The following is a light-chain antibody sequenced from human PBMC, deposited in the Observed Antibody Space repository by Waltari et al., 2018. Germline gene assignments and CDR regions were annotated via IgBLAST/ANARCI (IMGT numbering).Light chain of an antibody. J-gene: IGKJ3*01. CDR1: HSISIY. CDR3: QQSNIMGT. CDR2: SAS. Sequence: DIQMTQSPSSLSASVGDTVTIVCRASHSISIYLNWYQQKPGKPPKLLIFSASSLQSWVPSRFSGSGSGTEFTLTITSLQPEDFATYFCQQSNIMGTFGPGTTVDIK. V-gene: IGKV1-39*01.